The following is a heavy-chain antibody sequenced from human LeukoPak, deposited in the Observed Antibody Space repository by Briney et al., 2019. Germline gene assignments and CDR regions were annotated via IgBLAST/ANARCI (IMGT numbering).Heavy chain of an antibody. V-gene: IGHV3-23*01. D-gene: IGHD5-18*01. CDR3: AKDLSGYSYGSTFDL. J-gene: IGHJ2*01. CDR2: ISGSGGST. CDR1: GFTFSSYG. Sequence: GGSLRLSCAASGFTFSSYGMSWVRQAPGKGLEWVSAISGSGGSTYYADSVKGRFTISRDNSKNTLYLQMNSLRAEDTAVYYCAKDLSGYSYGSTFDLWGRGTLVTVSS.